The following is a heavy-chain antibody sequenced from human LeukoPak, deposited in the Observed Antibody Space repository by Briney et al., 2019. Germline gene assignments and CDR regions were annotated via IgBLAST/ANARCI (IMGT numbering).Heavy chain of an antibody. D-gene: IGHD2-2*01. CDR2: ISASAGST. Sequence: PGGSLRLSCAASGFTFSGYAMSWVRQAPGKGLEWVSTISASAGSTYYAHSVTRPFTVSRANSKNTLYLQMNSLRAEDTAVYHCARKFGGYCSGTSCQINFDYWGQGTLVTVSS. CDR1: GFTFSGYA. J-gene: IGHJ4*02. CDR3: ARKFGGYCSGTSCQINFDY. V-gene: IGHV3-23*01.